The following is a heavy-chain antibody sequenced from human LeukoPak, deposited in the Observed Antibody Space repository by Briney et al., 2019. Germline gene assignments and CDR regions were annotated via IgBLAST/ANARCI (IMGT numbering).Heavy chain of an antibody. CDR2: IIPIFGTA. CDR3: ARNRGSSNAFDI. J-gene: IGHJ3*02. Sequence: SVKVSCKASGGTLSSYAISRVRQAPGQGLEWMGGIIPIFGTANYAQKFQGRVTITTDESTSTAYMDLSSLRSEDTAVYYCARNRGSSNAFDIWGQGTMVTVSS. CDR1: GGTLSSYA. V-gene: IGHV1-69*05. D-gene: IGHD6-6*01.